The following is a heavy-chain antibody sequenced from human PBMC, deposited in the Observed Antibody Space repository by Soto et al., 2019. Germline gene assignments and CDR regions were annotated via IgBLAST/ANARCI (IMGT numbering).Heavy chain of an antibody. CDR1: GFTFSSYA. Sequence: PGGSLRLSCAASGFTFSSYAMNWVRQAPGKGLEWASAISGGGGSTYYADSVKGRFTISRDNSKSTLYLQMNSLRAEDTAVYYCAKSHSSGYDYFDYWGQGTLVTVSS. CDR2: ISGGGGST. V-gene: IGHV3-23*01. D-gene: IGHD3-22*01. CDR3: AKSHSSGYDYFDY. J-gene: IGHJ4*02.